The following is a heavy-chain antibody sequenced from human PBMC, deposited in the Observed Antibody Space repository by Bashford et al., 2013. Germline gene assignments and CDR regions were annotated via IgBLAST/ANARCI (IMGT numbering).Heavy chain of an antibody. Sequence: SETLSLTCAVSGGSISSSNWWSWVRQPPGKGLEWIGDIYQSGSTNYNSSLMSRVTMSADKSKQQFSMNLNSVTAADTAVYFCANGPGGVLHYWGQGTLVTVSS. CDR3: ANGPGGVLHY. D-gene: IGHD3-10*01. V-gene: IGHV4-4*02. CDR1: GGSISSSNW. J-gene: IGHJ4*02. CDR2: IYQSGST.